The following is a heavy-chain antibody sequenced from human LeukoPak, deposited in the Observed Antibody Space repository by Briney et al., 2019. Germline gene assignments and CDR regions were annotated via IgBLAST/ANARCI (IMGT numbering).Heavy chain of an antibody. CDR2: IIPIFGTA. Sequence: ASVKVSCKASGYTFTSYGISWVRQAPGQGLEWMGGIIPIFGTANYAQKFQGRVTITTDESTSTAYMELSSLRSEDTAVYYCARSLRFLEWSQGDYWGQGTLVTVSS. V-gene: IGHV1-69*05. CDR1: GYTFTSYG. CDR3: ARSLRFLEWSQGDY. J-gene: IGHJ4*02. D-gene: IGHD3-3*01.